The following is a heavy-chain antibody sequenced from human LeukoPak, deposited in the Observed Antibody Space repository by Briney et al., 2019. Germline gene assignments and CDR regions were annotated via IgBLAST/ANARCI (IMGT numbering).Heavy chain of an antibody. Sequence: GGSLRLSCAASGFIFSDYNMNWVRQAPGKRVEWVSCISGSTSETYCADSVKRRFTISRDNAKNSLYLQMNSLILEDTAVYYCARDMSGEPNWFDPWGQGTLVTVFS. V-gene: IGHV3-21*06. D-gene: IGHD1-14*01. CDR1: GFIFSDYN. J-gene: IGHJ5*02. CDR3: ARDMSGEPNWFDP. CDR2: ISGSTSET.